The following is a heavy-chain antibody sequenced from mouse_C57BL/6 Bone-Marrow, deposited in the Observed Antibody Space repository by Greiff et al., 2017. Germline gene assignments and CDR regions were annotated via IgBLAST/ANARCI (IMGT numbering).Heavy chain of an antibody. CDR3: ARYSNYVNYAMDY. J-gene: IGHJ4*01. CDR1: GYTFTSYG. D-gene: IGHD2-5*01. V-gene: IGHV1-81*01. Sequence: QVQLQQSGAELARPGASVKLSCKASGYTFTSYGISWVKQRTGQGLEWIGEIYPRSGNTYYNEKFKGKATLTADKSSSTAYMELRSLTSEDSAVYFCARYSNYVNYAMDYWGKGTSVTVSS. CDR2: IYPRSGNT.